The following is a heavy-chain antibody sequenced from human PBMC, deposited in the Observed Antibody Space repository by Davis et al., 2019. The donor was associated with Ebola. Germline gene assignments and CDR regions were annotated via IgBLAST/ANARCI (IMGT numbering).Heavy chain of an antibody. CDR2: ISWNSDSI. CDR3: AKGRTIPLALDF. D-gene: IGHD2-2*02. Sequence: SLKISCAGSGFAFGDYAMHWVRQAPGKRLEWVSGISWNSDSIVYADSVKGRFTISRDNAKNSLYLQMNSLRGEDTAFYYCAKGRTIPLALDFWGRGTLVTVSS. J-gene: IGHJ4*02. CDR1: GFAFGDYA. V-gene: IGHV3-9*01.